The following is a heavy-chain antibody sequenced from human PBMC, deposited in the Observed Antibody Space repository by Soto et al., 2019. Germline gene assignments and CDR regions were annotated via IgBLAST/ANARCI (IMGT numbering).Heavy chain of an antibody. Sequence: SETLSLTCTVSGISISSYYWSWIRHPPGKGLEWIGHIYYSGSTKYNPSLKSRFTISVDTSKNQFSLKLNSVTAADTAVYYCARDLWGYCGTDCYPLDVWGQGTTVTVSS. CDR1: GISISSYY. V-gene: IGHV4-59*01. D-gene: IGHD2-21*02. CDR2: IYYSGST. CDR3: ARDLWGYCGTDCYPLDV. J-gene: IGHJ6*02.